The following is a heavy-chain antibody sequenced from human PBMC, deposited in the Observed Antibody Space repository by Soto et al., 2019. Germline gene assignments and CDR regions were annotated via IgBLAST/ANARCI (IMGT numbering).Heavy chain of an antibody. Sequence: QVQLVESGGGVVQPGRSLRLSCAASGFTVSSYGLHWVRQAPGKGLEWLAFISYDGSDKFYADSVKGRFTISRDSSKNTLYLQMNSLRAEDIAVYYCARVLGGYPNFDFWVQGTLVTVSS. D-gene: IGHD3-22*01. CDR2: ISYDGSDK. CDR3: ARVLGGYPNFDF. CDR1: GFTVSSYG. V-gene: IGHV3-30-3*01. J-gene: IGHJ4*02.